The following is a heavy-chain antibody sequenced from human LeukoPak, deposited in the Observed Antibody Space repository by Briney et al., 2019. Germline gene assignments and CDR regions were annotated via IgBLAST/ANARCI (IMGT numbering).Heavy chain of an antibody. D-gene: IGHD3-22*01. J-gene: IGHJ4*02. CDR3: ASDYDSSGNTRLY. CDR2: ISGSGGST. V-gene: IGHV3-23*01. CDR1: GFTFSSYA. Sequence: GGSLRLSCAASGFTFSSYAMSWVRQAPGKGLEWVSAISGSGGSTYYADSVKGRFTISRDNSKNTLYLQMNSLRAEDTAVYYCASDYDSSGNTRLYWGQGTLVTVSS.